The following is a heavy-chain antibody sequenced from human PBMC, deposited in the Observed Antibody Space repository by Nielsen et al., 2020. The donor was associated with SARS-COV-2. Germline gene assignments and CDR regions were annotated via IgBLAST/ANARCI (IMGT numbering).Heavy chain of an antibody. CDR1: GFTFSSYG. Sequence: SLKISCAASGFTFSSYGMHWVRQAPGKGLEWVAVISYDGSNKYYADSVKGRFTISRDNSENTLYLQMNSLRAEDTAVYYCAKDDIDIVVVPAANGIDYCGQGTLVTVSS. V-gene: IGHV3-30*18. D-gene: IGHD2-2*01. J-gene: IGHJ4*02. CDR3: AKDDIDIVVVPAANGIDY. CDR2: ISYDGSNK.